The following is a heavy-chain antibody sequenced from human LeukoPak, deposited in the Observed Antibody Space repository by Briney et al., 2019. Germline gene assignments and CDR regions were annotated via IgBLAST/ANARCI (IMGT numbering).Heavy chain of an antibody. J-gene: IGHJ5*02. CDR2: ISGSGGST. CDR1: GFTFSSYA. Sequence: GGSLRLSCAASGFTFSSYAMSWVGQAPGKGLEWVSAISGSGGSTYYADSVKGRFTISRDNSKNTLYLQMNSLRAEDTAVYYCAKVGRIAVAKNWFDPWGQGTLVTVSS. D-gene: IGHD6-19*01. CDR3: AKVGRIAVAKNWFDP. V-gene: IGHV3-23*01.